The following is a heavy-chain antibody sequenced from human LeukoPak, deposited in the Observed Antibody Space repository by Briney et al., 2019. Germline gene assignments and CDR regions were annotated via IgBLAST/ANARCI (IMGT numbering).Heavy chain of an antibody. J-gene: IGHJ6*02. CDR3: VRLGYCSGSRCFGMDV. V-gene: IGHV3-30-3*01. CDR1: GFTFNSYA. CDR2: ISYDGSIS. D-gene: IGHD2-15*01. Sequence: PGRSLRLSCAASGFTFNSYAVHWVRQAPGKGLEWVAVISYDGSISFYAASVKGRFTISRDNSKSTLYLQMNSLRAEDTAVYYCVRLGYCSGSRCFGMDVWGQGTTVTVSS.